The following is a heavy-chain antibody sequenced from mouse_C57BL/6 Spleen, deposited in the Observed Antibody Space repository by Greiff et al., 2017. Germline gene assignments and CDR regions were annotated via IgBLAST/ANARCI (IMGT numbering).Heavy chain of an antibody. CDR3: ARHEANGNFYYFDY. CDR1: GYTFTEYT. D-gene: IGHD2-1*01. V-gene: IGHV1-62-2*01. J-gene: IGHJ2*01. Sequence: QVQLKQSGAELVKPGASVKLSCKASGYTFTEYTIHWVKQRSGQGLAWIGWFYPGSGSIKYNEKFKDKGTLTADKCSSTVYMEISRLTSEDSAVYFCARHEANGNFYYFDYWGQGTTLTVSS. CDR2: FYPGSGSI.